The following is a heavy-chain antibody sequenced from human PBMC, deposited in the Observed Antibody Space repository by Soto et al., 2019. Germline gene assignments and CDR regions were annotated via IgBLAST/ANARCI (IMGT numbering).Heavy chain of an antibody. D-gene: IGHD2-15*01. J-gene: IGHJ3*02. CDR2: INPSGGST. CDR1: GYTFTSYY. Sequence: ASVKVSFKASGYTFTSYYMHWVRQAPGQGLEWMGIINPSGGSTSYAQKFQGRVTMTRDTSTSTVYMELSSLRSEGTAVYYCARDIVVVVADGADAFDIWGQGTMVTVSS. V-gene: IGHV1-46*03. CDR3: ARDIVVVVADGADAFDI.